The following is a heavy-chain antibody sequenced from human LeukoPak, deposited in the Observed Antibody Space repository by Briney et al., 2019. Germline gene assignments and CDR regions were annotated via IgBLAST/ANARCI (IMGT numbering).Heavy chain of an antibody. V-gene: IGHV3-23*01. Sequence: GGPLRLSCAASGFTFSSYAMRWVRQAPGKGLEWVSAISGSGGSTYYADSVKGRFTISRDNPKNTLYLQMNSLRAEDTAVYYCAKDDLYYYDSSGYGAFYIWGQGTMVTVSS. CDR2: ISGSGGST. CDR3: AKDDLYYYDSSGYGAFYI. D-gene: IGHD3-22*01. J-gene: IGHJ3*02. CDR1: GFTFSSYA.